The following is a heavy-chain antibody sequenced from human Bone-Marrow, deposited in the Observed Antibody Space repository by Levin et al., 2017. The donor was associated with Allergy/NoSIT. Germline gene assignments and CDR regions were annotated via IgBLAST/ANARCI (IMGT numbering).Heavy chain of an antibody. CDR2: IRWNGDTT. J-gene: IGHJ6*04. Sequence: GESLKISCVASGFSFGDNAMTWVRQVPGKGLEWVANIRWNGDTTRYADSVKGRFIISRDNAKNSLFLQMNSLGVEDTAIYYCAKPEPHYDVLTGLYYGGLDVWGKGTTVTVSS. D-gene: IGHD3-9*01. CDR1: GFSFGDNA. CDR3: AKPEPHYDVLTGLYYGGLDV. V-gene: IGHV3-20*04.